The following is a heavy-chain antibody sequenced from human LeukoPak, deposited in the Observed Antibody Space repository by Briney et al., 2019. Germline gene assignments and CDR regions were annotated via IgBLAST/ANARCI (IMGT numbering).Heavy chain of an antibody. CDR3: ARAMTTVTKDYYYGMDV. J-gene: IGHJ6*02. D-gene: IGHD4-17*01. V-gene: IGHV4-34*01. CDR1: GGSFSGYY. CDR2: INHSGST. Sequence: PSETLSLTCAVYGGSFSGYYWSWIRQPPGKGLEWIGEINHSGSTNYNPSLKSRVTISVDTSKNQFSLKLSSVTAADTAVYYCARAMTTVTKDYYYGMDVWGQGTTVTVSS.